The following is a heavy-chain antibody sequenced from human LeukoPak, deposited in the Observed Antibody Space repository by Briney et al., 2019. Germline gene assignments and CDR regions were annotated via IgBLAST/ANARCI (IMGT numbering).Heavy chain of an antibody. V-gene: IGHV3-13*01. Sequence: GGSLRLSCAASGFSFRNYDMHWVRQPTGKGLEWVSGIGGAGDTYYPGAVGGRFTIFRENGENSLYLQMNSLRAGDTAVYYCARSRGGATVFDGLDVWGQGTTVTVSS. D-gene: IGHD1-26*01. CDR1: GFSFRNYD. CDR3: ARSRGGATVFDGLDV. CDR2: IGGAGDT. J-gene: IGHJ6*02.